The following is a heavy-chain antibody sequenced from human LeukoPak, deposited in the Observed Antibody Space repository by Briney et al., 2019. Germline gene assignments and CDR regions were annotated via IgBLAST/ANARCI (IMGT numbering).Heavy chain of an antibody. D-gene: IGHD2-15*01. V-gene: IGHV4-34*01. CDR1: GGSFSGYY. CDR3: ARGGCSGGSCYARPYYYYGMDV. J-gene: IGHJ6*02. CDR2: INHSGST. Sequence: PSETLSLTCAVYGGSFSGYYWSWIRQPPGKGLEWIGEINHSGSTNYNPSLKSRVTISVDTSKNQFSLKLSSVTAADTAVYYCARGGCSGGSCYARPYYYYGMDVWGQGTTVTVSS.